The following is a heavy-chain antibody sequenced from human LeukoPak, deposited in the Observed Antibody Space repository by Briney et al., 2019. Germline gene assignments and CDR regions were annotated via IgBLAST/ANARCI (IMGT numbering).Heavy chain of an antibody. CDR1: GFTFSSYG. Sequence: PGGSLRLSCAASGFTFSSYGMSWVRQAPGKGLEWVSAISGSGGSTYYADSVKGRFTISRDNSKNTLYLQMNSLRAEDTAVYYCAKWVSYYYDSSAFDPWGQGTLVTVSS. D-gene: IGHD3-22*01. J-gene: IGHJ5*02. CDR3: AKWVSYYYDSSAFDP. CDR2: ISGSGGST. V-gene: IGHV3-23*01.